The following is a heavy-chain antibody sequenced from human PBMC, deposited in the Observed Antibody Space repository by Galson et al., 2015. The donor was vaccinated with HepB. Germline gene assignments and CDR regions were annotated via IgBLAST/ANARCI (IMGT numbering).Heavy chain of an antibody. CDR1: GYTFTSYY. J-gene: IGHJ3*02. CDR2: INPSGGST. D-gene: IGHD3-22*01. CDR3: AREDYDSSGYPLLPPREREIHDAFDI. V-gene: IGHV1-46*01. Sequence: SVKVSCKASGYTFTSYYMHWVRQAPGQGLEWMGIINPSGGSTSYAQKFQGRVTMTRDTSTSTVYMELSSLRSEDTAVYYCAREDYDSSGYPLLPPREREIHDAFDIWGQGTMVTVSS.